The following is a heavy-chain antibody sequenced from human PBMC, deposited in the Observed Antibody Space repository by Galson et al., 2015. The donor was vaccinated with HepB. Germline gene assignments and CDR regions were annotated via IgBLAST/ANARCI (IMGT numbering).Heavy chain of an antibody. D-gene: IGHD3-22*01. CDR3: TTSQYYYDSSGYYYAGDY. CDR1: GFTFSNAW. CDR2: IKSITDGGTT. V-gene: IGHV3-15*07. Sequence: SLRLSCAASGFTFSNAWMNWVRQAPGKGLEWVGRIKSITDGGTTDYAAPVKGRFTISRDDSKNTLYLQMNSLKTEDTAVYYCTTSQYYYDSSGYYYAGDYWGQGTLVTVSS. J-gene: IGHJ4*02.